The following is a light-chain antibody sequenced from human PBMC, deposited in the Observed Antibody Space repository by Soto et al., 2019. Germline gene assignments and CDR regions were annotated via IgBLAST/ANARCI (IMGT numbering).Light chain of an antibody. J-gene: IGLJ1*01. CDR3: NSFTDSSLYV. CDR1: SSDLGGYNY. CDR2: EVT. V-gene: IGLV2-14*01. Sequence: QSALTQPASVSGSLGQSITISCTGTSSDLGGYNYVSWYQQHPGKAPRLVIYEVTTRPSGVSNRFSDSKSGNTASLTISGLQADDEADYYCNSFTDSSLYVFGTGTKLTVL.